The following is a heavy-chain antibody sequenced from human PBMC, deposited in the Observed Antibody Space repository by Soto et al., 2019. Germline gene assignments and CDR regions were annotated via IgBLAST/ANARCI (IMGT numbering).Heavy chain of an antibody. D-gene: IGHD4-17*01. V-gene: IGHV3-30-3*01. CDR2: IAYDGSNR. CDR1: GFTFSSYA. CDR3: VRESYGDYYFDY. J-gene: IGHJ4*02. Sequence: GGSLRLSCAASGFTFSSYAMHWVRQSPGKGLEWVAVIAYDGSNRYYADSVKGRFTISRDNSKNTLYLQMNSLRAEDTAVFYCVRESYGDYYFDYWGQGTLVTVSS.